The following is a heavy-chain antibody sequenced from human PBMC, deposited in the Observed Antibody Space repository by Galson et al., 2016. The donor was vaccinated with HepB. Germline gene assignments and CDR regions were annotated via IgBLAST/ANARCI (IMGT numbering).Heavy chain of an antibody. CDR2: MNPDLGNT. D-gene: IGHD7-27*01. CDR3: ARSPALTGDFDY. Sequence: SVKVSCKASGYTFTSYDINWVRQASGQGLEWMGWMNPDLGNTGYAQKFQGRVTMTREISISTAYMELSSLTSEDTAVYYCARSPALTGDFDYWGQGSRVTVSS. J-gene: IGHJ4*01. CDR1: GYTFTSYD. V-gene: IGHV1-8*01.